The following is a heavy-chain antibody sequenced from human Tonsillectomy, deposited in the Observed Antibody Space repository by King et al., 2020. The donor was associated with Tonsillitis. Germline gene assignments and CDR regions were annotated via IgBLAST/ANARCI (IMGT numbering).Heavy chain of an antibody. Sequence: GGGGGQAGGSLGLSCAGSGCTVSSNYMSWVRQAPGKGLEWVSVIYSGGSTYYADSVKGRFTISRDNSKNTLYLQMNSLRAEDTAVYYCARGSGGGGGSGIVGVWGKGTTVTVSS. J-gene: IGHJ6*04. D-gene: IGHD3-10*01. CDR2: IYSGGST. V-gene: IGHV3-66*01. CDR1: GCTVSSNY. CDR3: ARGSGGGGGSGIVGV.